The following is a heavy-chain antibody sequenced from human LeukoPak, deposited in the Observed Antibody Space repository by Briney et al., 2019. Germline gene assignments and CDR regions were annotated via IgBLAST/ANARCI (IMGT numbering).Heavy chain of an antibody. CDR1: GFTFSTFA. CDR3: AKDRADYGDYVAFDI. Sequence: GGSLRLSCEASGFTFSTFAMIWVRQPPGKGLEWVAFIRYDGSNKYYADSVKGRFTISRDNSKNTLYLQMNSLRAEDTAVYYCAKDRADYGDYVAFDIWGQGTMVTVSS. V-gene: IGHV3-30*02. D-gene: IGHD4-17*01. CDR2: IRYDGSNK. J-gene: IGHJ3*02.